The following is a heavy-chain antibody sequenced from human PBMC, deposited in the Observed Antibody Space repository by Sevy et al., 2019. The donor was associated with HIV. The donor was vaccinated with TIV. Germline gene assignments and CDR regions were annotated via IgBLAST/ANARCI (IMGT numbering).Heavy chain of an antibody. CDR3: AKGDRTFYGLDV. J-gene: IGHJ6*02. CDR2: ISGSGGST. D-gene: IGHD2-15*01. CDR1: GFTFSTYA. Sequence: GGSLRLSCAASGFTFSTYATSWVRQAAGKGLEWVSAISGSGGSTYYADSVEGRFTISRDKSKNTLYLQMNSLTAEDTAVYFCAKGDRTFYGLDVWGQGTTVTVSS. V-gene: IGHV3-23*01.